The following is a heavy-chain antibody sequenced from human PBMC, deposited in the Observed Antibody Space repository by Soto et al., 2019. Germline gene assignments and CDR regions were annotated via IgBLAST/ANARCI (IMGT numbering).Heavy chain of an antibody. J-gene: IGHJ5*02. CDR2: INTGNGNT. D-gene: IGHD2-8*01. V-gene: IGHV1-3*04. CDR1: GYSFTTSA. CDR3: ARVNCTTGVCYRPWFDP. Sequence: GASVKVSCKTSGYSFTTSAIHWVRQAPGQGLEWMGWINTGNGNTKYSQKFQDRVTITRDTSASAAYMELSSLRSEDTAMYFCARVNCTTGVCYRPWFDPWGQGTLVTVSS.